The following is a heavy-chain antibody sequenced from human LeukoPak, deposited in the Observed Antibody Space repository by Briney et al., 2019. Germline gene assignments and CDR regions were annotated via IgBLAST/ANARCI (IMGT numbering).Heavy chain of an antibody. Sequence: GGSLRLSCPASGFTFSSYAMSWVRQAPGKGLEWVSDISCSGGSTHYADSVKGRFTISRDNSKNTLYLQMNRLRAEDTAVYYCAKEIVGPTGSFDYWGQGTLVTVSS. D-gene: IGHD1-26*01. CDR2: ISCSGGST. V-gene: IGHV3-23*01. CDR1: GFTFSSYA. J-gene: IGHJ4*02. CDR3: AKEIVGPTGSFDY.